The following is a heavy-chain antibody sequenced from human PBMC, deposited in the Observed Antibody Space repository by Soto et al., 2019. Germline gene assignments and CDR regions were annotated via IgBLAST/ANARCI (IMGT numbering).Heavy chain of an antibody. J-gene: IGHJ6*02. D-gene: IGHD1-20*01. CDR1: GGSISSSRYY. V-gene: IGHV4-39*01. CDR2: IYYSGSS. Sequence: PSETLSLTCTVSGGSISSSRYYWGWIRQPPGKGLEWIGSIYYSGSSYYNPSLKSRVTISVDTSKNQFSLKLSSVTAADTAVYYCARHGRITGAQYVMDVPGQGTTVTVSS. CDR3: ARHGRITGAQYVMDV.